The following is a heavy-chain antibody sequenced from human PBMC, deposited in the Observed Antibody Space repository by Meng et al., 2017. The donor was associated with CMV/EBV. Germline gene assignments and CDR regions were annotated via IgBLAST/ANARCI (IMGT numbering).Heavy chain of an antibody. D-gene: IGHD3-10*01. CDR1: GDSIRNSNYY. CDR3: ARVAMVRGVITSYYFDY. CDR2: IYYSGNT. J-gene: IGHJ4*02. V-gene: IGHV4-39*01. Sequence: SETLSLTCTVSGDSIRNSNYYWDWIRQPPGKGLEWIGNIYYSGNTDYNPSLKSRVTISVDTSKNQFSLRLRSVTAADTAVYYCARVAMVRGVITSYYFDYWGQGTLVTVSS.